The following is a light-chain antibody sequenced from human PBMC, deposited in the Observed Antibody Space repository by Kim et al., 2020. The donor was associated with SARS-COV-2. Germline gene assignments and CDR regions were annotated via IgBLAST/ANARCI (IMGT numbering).Light chain of an antibody. J-gene: IGLJ2*01. V-gene: IGLV3-19*01. CDR1: SLRSYY. CDR3: NSRDSNDNVV. CDR2: GKN. Sequence: SSELTQDPAVSVALGQTVRITCQGDSLRSYYATWYQQKPGQAPIVVIYGKNNRSSGIPDRFSGSSSGNTASLTITGPQAGNEADYYCNSRDSNDNVVFGG.